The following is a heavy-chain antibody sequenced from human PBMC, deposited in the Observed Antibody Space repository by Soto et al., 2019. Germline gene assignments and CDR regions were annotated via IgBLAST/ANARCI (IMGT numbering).Heavy chain of an antibody. J-gene: IGHJ1*01. CDR2: FFWDDDK. Sequence: QITLKESGPTLVKPTQTVTLTCTFSGFSLSTTGVGGGWVRQPPGKAMEWLALFFWDDDKHYSQSLKSRLTITKDPTKTQGVLTMTNLDPVDTATYYCAKRRSYGDFHHWGQGTLVTVSS. CDR3: AKRRSYGDFHH. V-gene: IGHV2-5*02. CDR1: GFSLSTTGVG. D-gene: IGHD4-17*01.